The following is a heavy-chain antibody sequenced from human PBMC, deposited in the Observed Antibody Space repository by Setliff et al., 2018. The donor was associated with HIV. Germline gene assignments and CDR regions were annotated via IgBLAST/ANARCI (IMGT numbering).Heavy chain of an antibody. CDR1: GYSISSSNW. J-gene: IGHJ3*02. CDR3: ARVPRITTLRNAFDI. D-gene: IGHD3-3*01. V-gene: IGHV4-28*03. CDR2: IYYSGST. Sequence: PSETLSLTCGVSGYSISSSNWWGWIRQPPGKGLAWIGYIYYSGSTYYNPSLKSRVTMSVDTSKNQFSLKLSSVTAADTAIYYCARVPRITTLRNAFDIWGQGTMVTVSS.